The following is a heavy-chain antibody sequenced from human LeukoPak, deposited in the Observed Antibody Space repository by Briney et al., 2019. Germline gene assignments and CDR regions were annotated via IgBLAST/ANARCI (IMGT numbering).Heavy chain of an antibody. D-gene: IGHD5-12*01. CDR1: GFTFSNYA. J-gene: IGHJ4*02. CDR3: AKASVGYSGYDYYFDY. Sequence: SLRLSCAASGFTFSNYAMSRVRQAPAKGPEWVSGISWNSGSLGYAASLKGRFPISRDNAKISLYLQMNSLRAEDTALYYCAKASVGYSGYDYYFDYWGQGTLVTVSS. CDR2: ISWNSGSL. V-gene: IGHV3-9*01.